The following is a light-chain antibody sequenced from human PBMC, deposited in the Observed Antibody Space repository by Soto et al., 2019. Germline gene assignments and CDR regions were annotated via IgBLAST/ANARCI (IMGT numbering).Light chain of an antibody. V-gene: IGKV1-5*03. J-gene: IGKJ4*01. CDR3: QQYDSYPLT. CDR2: KAS. CDR1: QSISSW. Sequence: DIQMTQSPSTLSASVGDRVTITCRASQSISSWLAWYQQKPGKAPKLLIYKASTLEGGVPSRFGGSGSGTEFTLTISSLQPDDSATYYCQQYDSYPLTFGGGTKVDIK.